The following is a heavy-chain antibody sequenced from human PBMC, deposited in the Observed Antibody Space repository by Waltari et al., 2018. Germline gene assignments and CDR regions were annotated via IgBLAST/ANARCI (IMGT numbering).Heavy chain of an antibody. Sequence: QVQLQKWGAGLLKPAETLSLTCAGYGGSFSGDDWSWIRQPPGKGLEWIGEINHSGSTNYNTSLKSRVTISVDTSKNHFSLKLSSVTAADTAVYYCASGLSSSWFDYWGPGTLVTVSS. J-gene: IGHJ4*02. CDR2: INHSGST. V-gene: IGHV4-34*01. D-gene: IGHD6-13*01. CDR3: ASGLSSSWFDY. CDR1: GGSFSGDD.